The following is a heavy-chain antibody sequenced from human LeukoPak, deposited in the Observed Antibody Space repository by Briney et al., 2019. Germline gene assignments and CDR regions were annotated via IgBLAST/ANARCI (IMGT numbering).Heavy chain of an antibody. CDR3: ARDGTVRPFDYYYGMDV. CDR1: GYTFTSYG. V-gene: IGHV1-18*01. D-gene: IGHD4-11*01. J-gene: IGHJ6*02. Sequence: GSVKVSCKASGYTFTSYGISWVRQAPGQGLEWMGWISAYNGNTNYAQKLQGRVTMTTGTSTSTAYMELRSLRSDDTAVYYCARDGTVRPFDYYYGMDVWGQGTTVTVSS. CDR2: ISAYNGNT.